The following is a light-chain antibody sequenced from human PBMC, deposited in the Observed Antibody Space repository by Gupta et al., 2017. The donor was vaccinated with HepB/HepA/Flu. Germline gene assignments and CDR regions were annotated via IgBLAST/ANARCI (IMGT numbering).Light chain of an antibody. CDR1: STDVGHYNY. J-gene: IGLJ1*01. CDR3: CSYAGTFYV. Sequence: QSALTQPRPVSGSPGQSVTISCTGTSTDVGHYNYVSWYQQHPGKVPKLMIYDVSNRPSGVPDRFSGSKSGNTASLTISGLQAEDEADYYCCSYAGTFYVFGIGTQVTVL. V-gene: IGLV2-11*01. CDR2: DVS.